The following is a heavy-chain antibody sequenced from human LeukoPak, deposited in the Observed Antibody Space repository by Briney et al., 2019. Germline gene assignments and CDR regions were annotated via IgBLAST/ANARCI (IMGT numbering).Heavy chain of an antibody. CDR2: IRQDGSEK. Sequence: GGSLRLSCAASGFTFSSYWMSWVRQAPGKGLEWVANIRQDGSEKYYVDSVKGRFTISRDNAKNSLYLQMNSLRAEDTAVYYCARDGKGSYSSSCDYWGQGTLVTVSS. D-gene: IGHD6-13*01. CDR1: GFTFSSYW. CDR3: ARDGKGSYSSSCDY. J-gene: IGHJ4*02. V-gene: IGHV3-7*01.